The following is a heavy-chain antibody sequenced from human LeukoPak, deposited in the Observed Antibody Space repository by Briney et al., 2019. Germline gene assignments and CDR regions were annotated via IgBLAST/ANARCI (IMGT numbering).Heavy chain of an antibody. CDR2: ISSSSSYI. Sequence: GGSLRLSCAASGFTFSSYSMNWVRQAPGKGLEWVSSISSSSSYIYYADSVKGRFIISRDNAKNSLYLQMNSLRAEDTAVYYCAREVATILRFDPWGQGTLVTVSS. D-gene: IGHD5-12*01. J-gene: IGHJ5*02. CDR3: AREVATILRFDP. V-gene: IGHV3-21*01. CDR1: GFTFSSYS.